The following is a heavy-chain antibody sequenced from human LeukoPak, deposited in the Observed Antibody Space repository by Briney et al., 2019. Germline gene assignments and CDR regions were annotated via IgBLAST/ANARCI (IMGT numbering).Heavy chain of an antibody. Sequence: SETLSLTCSVSGNSISSGHYWGWIRQTPGKGLEWIGSIYLSGTTYYNPSLKSRVTISVDMSKNQLSLRLTSVTAADTAVYYCARGFYGAGSHFDYWGQGTLVTVSS. D-gene: IGHD3-10*01. CDR3: ARGFYGAGSHFDY. J-gene: IGHJ4*02. V-gene: IGHV4-38-2*02. CDR2: IYLSGTT. CDR1: GNSISSGHY.